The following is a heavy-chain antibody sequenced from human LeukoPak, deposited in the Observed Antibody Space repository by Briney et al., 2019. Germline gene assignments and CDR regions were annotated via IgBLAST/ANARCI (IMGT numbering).Heavy chain of an antibody. Sequence: GGSLRLSCAASGFTFSSYSMNWVRQAPGKGLEWVSSISSSSSYIYYADSVKGRFTISRDNAENSLYLQMNGLRAEDTAVYYCARTKEMATISYFDSWGQGTLVTVSS. D-gene: IGHD5-24*01. CDR3: ARTKEMATISYFDS. J-gene: IGHJ4*02. CDR2: ISSSSSYI. V-gene: IGHV3-21*01. CDR1: GFTFSSYS.